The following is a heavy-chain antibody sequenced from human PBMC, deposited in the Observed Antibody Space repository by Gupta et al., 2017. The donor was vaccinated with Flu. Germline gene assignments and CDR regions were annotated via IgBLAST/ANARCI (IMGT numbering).Heavy chain of an antibody. D-gene: IGHD6-19*01. J-gene: IGHJ5*02. CDR2: IYYSGST. Sequence: GPGLVKPSETLSLTCTISGGSISSYYWSWIRQPPGKGLEWIGYIYYSGSTNYNPSLKSRVTISVDTSKNQFSLKLSSVTAADTAVYYCARGWYSSGWYWFDPWGQGTLVTVSS. CDR3: ARGWYSSGWYWFDP. V-gene: IGHV4-59*01. CDR1: GGSISSYY.